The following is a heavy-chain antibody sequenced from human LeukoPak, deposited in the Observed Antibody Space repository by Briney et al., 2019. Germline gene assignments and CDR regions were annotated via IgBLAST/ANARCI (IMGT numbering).Heavy chain of an antibody. D-gene: IGHD5-24*01. V-gene: IGHV3-7*01. J-gene: IGHJ6*02. Sequence: GGSLRLTCAASGFTFSSYWMSWVRQAPGKGLEWVANIKQDGSEKYYVDSVKGRFTISRDNAKNSLYLQMNSLRAEDTAVYYCATAGEMRLHNLGNYYYYGIDVWGQGTTVTVSS. CDR2: IKQDGSEK. CDR1: GFTFSSYW. CDR3: ATAGEMRLHNLGNYYYYGIDV.